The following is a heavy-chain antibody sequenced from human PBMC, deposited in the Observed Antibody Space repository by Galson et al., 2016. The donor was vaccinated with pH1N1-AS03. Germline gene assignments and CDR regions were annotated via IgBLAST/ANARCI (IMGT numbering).Heavy chain of an antibody. D-gene: IGHD3-10*01. J-gene: IGHJ4*02. Sequence: SLRLSCAASAFTFSRYGMHWVRQAPGKGLEWVGRIKSKTDGGTTDFAAPVEGRFTISRDDSKNVLYLQMNSLKTDDSAMYYCTKEGYGDYFDYWGQGTLVTVSS. V-gene: IGHV3-15*01. CDR2: IKSKTDGGTT. CDR1: AFTFSRYG. CDR3: TKEGYGDYFDY.